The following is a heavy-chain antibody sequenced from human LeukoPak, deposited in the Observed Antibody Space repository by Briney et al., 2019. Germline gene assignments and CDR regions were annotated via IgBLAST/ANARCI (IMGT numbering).Heavy chain of an antibody. J-gene: IGHJ4*02. V-gene: IGHV3-21*01. Sequence: GSLRLSCAASGVTFNTFNMNWVRQAPGKGLEWVSSITSGGDYIYYADSVKGRFTTSRDNAKNSLSLQLNSLRVEDTAVYYCARGHYDVLAASYKWTPDYWGQGTLVTVSS. D-gene: IGHD3-9*01. CDR3: ARGHYDVLAASYKWTPDY. CDR1: GVTFNTFN. CDR2: ITSGGDYI.